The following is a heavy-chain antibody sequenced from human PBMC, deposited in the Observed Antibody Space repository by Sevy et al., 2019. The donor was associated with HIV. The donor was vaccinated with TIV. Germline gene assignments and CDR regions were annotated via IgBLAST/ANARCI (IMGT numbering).Heavy chain of an antibody. V-gene: IGHV3-15*01. CDR2: IKSKTDGGTT. CDR1: GFTFSNAW. J-gene: IGHJ3*02. Sequence: GGSLRLSCAASGFTFSNAWMSWVRQAPGKGLKWVGRIKSKTDGGTTDYAAPVKGRFTISRDDSKNTLYLQMNSLKTEDTAVYYCTSEDSSGYYYDAFDIWGQGTMVTVSS. CDR3: TSEDSSGYYYDAFDI. D-gene: IGHD3-22*01.